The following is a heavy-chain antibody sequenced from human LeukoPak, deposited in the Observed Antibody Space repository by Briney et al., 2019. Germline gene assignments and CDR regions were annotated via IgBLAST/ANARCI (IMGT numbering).Heavy chain of an antibody. Sequence: GGSLRLSCAASGFTFRSYSMNWVRQAPGKGLEWVSAIDPSSTYIYYADSVKGRFTISRDNAENSLYLQMNSLRVEDTAVYYCAGAPTVLVGYCSSSSCQADYWGQGTLVTVSS. J-gene: IGHJ4*02. CDR2: IDPSSTYI. CDR1: GFTFRSYS. V-gene: IGHV3-21*01. CDR3: AGAPTVLVGYCSSSSCQADY. D-gene: IGHD2-2*01.